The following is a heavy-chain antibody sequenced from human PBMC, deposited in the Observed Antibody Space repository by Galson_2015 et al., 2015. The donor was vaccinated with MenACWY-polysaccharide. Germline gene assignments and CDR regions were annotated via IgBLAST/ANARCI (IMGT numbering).Heavy chain of an antibody. Sequence: SLRLSCAASGFSLGACYMSWIRQAPGKGLEWLSYISTGGDSIHYGDSVKGRFAISRDNAKNSLYLQLNSLEVEDTAIYYCARGHCRLDFWGQGTTVTVSS. J-gene: IGHJ6*02. CDR2: ISTGGDSI. V-gene: IGHV3-11*01. D-gene: IGHD2-21*02. CDR3: ARGHCRLDF. CDR1: GFSLGACY.